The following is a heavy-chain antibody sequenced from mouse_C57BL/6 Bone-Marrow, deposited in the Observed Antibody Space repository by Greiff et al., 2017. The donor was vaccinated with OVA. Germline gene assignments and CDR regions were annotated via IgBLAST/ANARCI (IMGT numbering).Heavy chain of an antibody. CDR1: EYEFPSHD. J-gene: IGHJ1*03. CDR3: ARRGFPYWYFDV. CDR2: INSDGGST. Sequence: EVQVVESGGGLVQPGESLKLSCESNEYEFPSHDMSWVRKTPEKRLELVAAINSDGGSTYYPDTMERRFIISSDNTKTTLYLQMSSLRSEDTALYYCARRGFPYWYFDVWGTGTTVTVSS. V-gene: IGHV5-2*01.